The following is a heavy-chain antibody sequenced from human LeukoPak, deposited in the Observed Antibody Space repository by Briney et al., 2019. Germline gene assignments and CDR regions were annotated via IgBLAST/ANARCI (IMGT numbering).Heavy chain of an antibody. Sequence: SETLSLTCTVSGGSISSSSYYWGWIRQPPGKGLEWIGSIYYSGSTYYNPSLKSRVTISVDTSKNQFSLKLSSVTAADTAVYYCASIGYYYDSSGYYHSWGQGTLVTVSS. J-gene: IGHJ4*02. CDR1: GGSISSSSYY. V-gene: IGHV4-39*01. D-gene: IGHD3-22*01. CDR3: ASIGYYYDSSGYYHS. CDR2: IYYSGST.